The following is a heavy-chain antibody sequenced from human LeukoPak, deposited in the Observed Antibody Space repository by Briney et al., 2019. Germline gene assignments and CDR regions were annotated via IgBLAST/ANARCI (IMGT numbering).Heavy chain of an antibody. Sequence: SETLSLTCTVSGGSISSSSYYWGWIRQPPGKGLEWSGSIYYSGSTYYNPSLKSRVTISVHTSKNHFSLKVISVTAADTAVYYCASHVAIFGVVLYAFDIWGQGTMVTVSS. V-gene: IGHV4-39*01. CDR3: ASHVAIFGVVLYAFDI. J-gene: IGHJ3*02. D-gene: IGHD3-3*01. CDR1: GGSISSSSYY. CDR2: IYYSGST.